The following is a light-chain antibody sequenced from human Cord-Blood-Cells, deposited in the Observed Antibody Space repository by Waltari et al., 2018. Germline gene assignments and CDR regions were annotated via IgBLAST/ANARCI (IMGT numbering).Light chain of an antibody. V-gene: IGLV2-8*01. CDR3: SSYAGSNNFVV. J-gene: IGLJ2*01. Sequence: QSALTQPPSASGSPGQSVTISCTGTRSDVGGYNYVSWYQQHPGKAPKLMIYEVSKRPSGVPDRFSGSKSGNTVSLTVSGLQAEDEADYYCSSYAGSNNFVVFGGGTKLTVL. CDR1: RSDVGGYNY. CDR2: EVS.